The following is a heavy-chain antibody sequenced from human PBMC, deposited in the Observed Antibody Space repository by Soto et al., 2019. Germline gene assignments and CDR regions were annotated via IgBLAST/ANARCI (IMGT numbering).Heavy chain of an antibody. J-gene: IGHJ5*02. CDR1: GGSVSSGSYY. Sequence: SETLSLTCTVSGGSVSSGSYYWTWIRQPPGKGLEWIGNIYYNGNTNYNPSLKSRVTISAGTSQNQFSLKLNSVTAADTAVYFCARSRGYSNGEKRNWFEPWGRGTLVTVSS. V-gene: IGHV4-61*01. CDR2: IYYNGNT. CDR3: ARSRGYSNGEKRNWFEP. D-gene: IGHD5-18*01.